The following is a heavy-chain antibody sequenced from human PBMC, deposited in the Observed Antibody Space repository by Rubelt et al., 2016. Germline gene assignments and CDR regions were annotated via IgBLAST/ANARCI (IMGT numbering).Heavy chain of an antibody. Sequence: QVQLVQSGAEVKKPAASVKVSCKGSGYTFTDHSMHWVRQAPRQRLEWMGRINGGNGDTTYSQKFQGRVSITRNTSAKLTYMELSSMTSDDTAVYFCSTRPAPETAIGPFDFWGQGTLVTVSS. CDR1: GYTFTDHS. J-gene: IGHJ4*02. CDR3: STRPAPETAIGPFDF. D-gene: IGHD2-21*02. CDR2: INGGNGDT. V-gene: IGHV1-3*01.